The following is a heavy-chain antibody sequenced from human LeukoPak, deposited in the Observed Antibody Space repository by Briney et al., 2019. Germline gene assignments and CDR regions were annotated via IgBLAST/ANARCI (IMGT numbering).Heavy chain of an antibody. V-gene: IGHV3-30*02. CDR1: GFTFSSYG. CDR2: IRYDGSNK. D-gene: IGHD6-19*01. Sequence: GRSLRLSCAASGFTFSSYGMHWVRQAPGKGLEWVAFIRYDGSNKYYADSVKGRFTISRDNSKNTLYLQMNSLRAEDTAVYYCAKGYSSGWSSDYFDYWGQGTLVTVSS. J-gene: IGHJ4*02. CDR3: AKGYSSGWSSDYFDY.